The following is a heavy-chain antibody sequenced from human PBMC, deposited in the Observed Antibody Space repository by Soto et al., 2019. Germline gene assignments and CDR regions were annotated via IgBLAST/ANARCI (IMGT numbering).Heavy chain of an antibody. D-gene: IGHD1-26*01. CDR3: AREMGATYVYAFDI. Sequence: QVQLVQSGAEVKKPGASVKDSCKASGYTFTSHVISWVRQAPGPGLERMGWISAYNGNTNYAQKLQGRVNMTTDTSTSTAHMELRSLRSDATAVYYCAREMGATYVYAFDIWGQGTMVTVSS. V-gene: IGHV1-18*01. J-gene: IGHJ3*02. CDR1: GYTFTSHV. CDR2: ISAYNGNT.